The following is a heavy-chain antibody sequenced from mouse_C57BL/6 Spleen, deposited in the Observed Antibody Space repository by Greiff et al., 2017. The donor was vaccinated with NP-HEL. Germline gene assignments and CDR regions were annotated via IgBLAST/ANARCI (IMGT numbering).Heavy chain of an antibody. CDR1: GYTFTSYW. Sequence: QVQLQQPGAELVMPGASVKLSCKASGYTFTSYWMHWVKQRPGQGLEWIGEIDPSDSYTNYNQKFKGKSTLTVDKSSSTAYMQLSSLTSEDSAVYYCARGGPFLYYFDYWGKGTTLTVSS. CDR2: IDPSDSYT. CDR3: ARGGPFLYYFDY. V-gene: IGHV1-69*01. J-gene: IGHJ2*01. D-gene: IGHD3-3*01.